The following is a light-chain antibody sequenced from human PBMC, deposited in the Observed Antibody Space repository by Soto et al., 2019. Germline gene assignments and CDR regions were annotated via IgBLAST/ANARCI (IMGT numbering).Light chain of an antibody. Sequence: DIQLTQSPSFLSASVGDRITIACRASQGISTYLAWYQQKPGKAPKLLIYAASTLESGVPSRFSVSGSVTEFTLTISILQPEDFATYYCQHLNSYPAITCGQGTRLEIK. V-gene: IGKV1-9*01. CDR3: QHLNSYPAIT. CDR2: AAS. CDR1: QGISTY. J-gene: IGKJ5*01.